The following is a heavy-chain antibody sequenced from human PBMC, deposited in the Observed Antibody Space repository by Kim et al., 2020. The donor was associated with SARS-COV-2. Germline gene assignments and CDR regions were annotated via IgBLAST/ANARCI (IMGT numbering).Heavy chain of an antibody. CDR1: GFTFSDYY. D-gene: IGHD3-10*02. J-gene: IGHJ6*02. Sequence: GGSLRLSCAASGFTFSDYYMSWIRQAPGKGLEWISRISSSGSTIYYADSAKGRFTISRDNAKTSLYLQMNSLRVEDTAVYYCARDIRGITLLGFYYYGMDFWGQGTTVTVSS. CDR2: ISSSGSTI. CDR3: ARDIRGITLLGFYYYGMDF. V-gene: IGHV3-11*01.